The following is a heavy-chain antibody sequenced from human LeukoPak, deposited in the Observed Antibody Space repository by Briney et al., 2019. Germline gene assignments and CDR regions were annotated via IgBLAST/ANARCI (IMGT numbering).Heavy chain of an antibody. Sequence: SETLSLTCIVSGSSINGHYWSWLRQPPGKGLEWIGYIYSTSSDSVLYNPFLKSRVTLSFDTFNNQLSLSLTSVTAADTAIYYCAGLHFAAAEEFDPWGQGTLVTVSS. CDR2: IYSTSSDSV. D-gene: IGHD6-13*01. J-gene: IGHJ5*02. CDR1: GSSINGHY. V-gene: IGHV4-59*08. CDR3: AGLHFAAAEEFDP.